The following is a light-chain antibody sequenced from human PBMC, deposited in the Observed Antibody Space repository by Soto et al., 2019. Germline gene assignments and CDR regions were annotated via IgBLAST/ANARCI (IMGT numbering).Light chain of an antibody. CDR1: QSVSSSY. Sequence: EIVLTQSPGTLSLSPGERATLSCRASQSVSSSYLAWYQQKPGQAPRLLIYGASSRATGTPDRFSGSGSGTDFTLTISRLEPEDFAVYYCQQYGSSFGGGTKVDIK. V-gene: IGKV3-20*01. J-gene: IGKJ4*01. CDR3: QQYGSS. CDR2: GAS.